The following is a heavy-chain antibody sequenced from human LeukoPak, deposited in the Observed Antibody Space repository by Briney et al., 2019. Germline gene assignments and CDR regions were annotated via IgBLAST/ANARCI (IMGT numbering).Heavy chain of an antibody. Sequence: ASGPTLVKPTQTLTLTCTFSGFSLSTSGGGVGWIRQPSGKALEWLALIYWDDDKRYSPSLKSRLTNTKDTSKNQVVLTMTNMDPVDTATYYCAHAGITMVRGVISNWFDPWGQGTLVTVSS. J-gene: IGHJ5*02. V-gene: IGHV2-5*02. CDR3: AHAGITMVRGVISNWFDP. D-gene: IGHD3-10*01. CDR2: IYWDDDK. CDR1: GFSLSTSGGG.